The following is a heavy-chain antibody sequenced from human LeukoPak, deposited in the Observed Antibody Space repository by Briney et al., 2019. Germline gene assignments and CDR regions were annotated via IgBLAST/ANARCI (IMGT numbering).Heavy chain of an antibody. Sequence: ASVKVSCKASGYTFTGYYMHWVRQAPGQGLEWMGWINPNSGGTNYAQKFQGRVTITRNTSISTAYMELSSLRSEDTAVYYCARGVRVWYCSSTSCPKSAFDIWGQGTMVTVSS. J-gene: IGHJ3*02. CDR2: INPNSGGT. V-gene: IGHV1-2*02. CDR1: GYTFTGYY. CDR3: ARGVRVWYCSSTSCPKSAFDI. D-gene: IGHD2-2*01.